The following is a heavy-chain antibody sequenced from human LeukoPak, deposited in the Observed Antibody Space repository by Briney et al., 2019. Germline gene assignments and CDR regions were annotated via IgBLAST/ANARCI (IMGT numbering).Heavy chain of an antibody. CDR3: ARHGLTSLDY. V-gene: IGHV4-59*01. D-gene: IGHD3-16*02. CDR2: IFDAGTT. Sequence: PSETLSLTCTVSGGSISGYHWSWIRQPPGKGLEWIGYIFDAGTTNYNPSLKSRAAISVDTSKNQCSLKLSSVTAADTAVYCCARHGLTSLDYWGQGTLVTVSS. J-gene: IGHJ4*02. CDR1: GGSISGYH.